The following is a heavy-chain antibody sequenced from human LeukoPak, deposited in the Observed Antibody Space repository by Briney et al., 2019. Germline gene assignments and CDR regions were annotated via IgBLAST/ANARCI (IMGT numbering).Heavy chain of an antibody. CDR3: ARDGSYYGSGSYYKADY. Sequence: ASVKVSCKASGYTFTGYYMHWVRQAPGQGLEWMGWINPNSGGTNYAQKFQGRVTMTRDTSISTAYMGLSRLRSDDTAVYYCARDGSYYGSGSYYKADYWGQGTLVTVSS. CDR2: INPNSGGT. CDR1: GYTFTGYY. D-gene: IGHD3-10*01. V-gene: IGHV1-2*02. J-gene: IGHJ4*02.